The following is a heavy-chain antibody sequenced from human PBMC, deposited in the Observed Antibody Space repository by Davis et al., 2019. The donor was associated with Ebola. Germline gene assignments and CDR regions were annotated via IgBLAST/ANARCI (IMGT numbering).Heavy chain of an antibody. Sequence: GGSLRLSCAASGFSVSSNYMNWVRQTPGKGLEWVSVIYSGGTTYYADSVKGRFTISKDNSKNTLYLQMNSLRAEDTAVYYCAKDRAGRDGYWEFDYWGQGTLVTVSS. CDR3: AKDRAGRDGYWEFDY. V-gene: IGHV3-53*01. CDR1: GFSVSSNY. D-gene: IGHD5-24*01. CDR2: IYSGGTT. J-gene: IGHJ4*02.